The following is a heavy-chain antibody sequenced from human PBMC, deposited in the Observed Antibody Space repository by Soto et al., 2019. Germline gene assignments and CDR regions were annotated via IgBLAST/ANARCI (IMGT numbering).Heavy chain of an antibody. V-gene: IGHV4-39*01. D-gene: IGHD3-22*01. CDR3: ARRLHYYDSSGYYCPFDY. Sequence: QLQLQESGPGLVKPSETLSLTCTVSGGSISSSSYYWGWIRQPPGKGLAWIGSIYYSGSTYYNPSLKSRVTISVDTSKNQFSLKLSSVTAADTAVYYCARRLHYYDSSGYYCPFDYWGQGTLVTVSS. CDR2: IYYSGST. CDR1: GGSISSSSYY. J-gene: IGHJ4*02.